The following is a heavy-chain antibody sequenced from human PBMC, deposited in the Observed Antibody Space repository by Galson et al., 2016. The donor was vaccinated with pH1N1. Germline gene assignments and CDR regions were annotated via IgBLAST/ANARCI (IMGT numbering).Heavy chain of an antibody. Sequence: SVKVSCKASGGTFSSYTINWVRQAPGQGLEWMGRILPILGIANYAQKFQGRVKITADKSTNTAYLELSSLRSEDTAVYYCARDREDYWSGYLFDYWGQGTLVTVAS. V-gene: IGHV1-69*04. CDR3: ARDREDYWSGYLFDY. CDR2: ILPILGIA. J-gene: IGHJ4*02. CDR1: GGTFSSYT. D-gene: IGHD3-3*01.